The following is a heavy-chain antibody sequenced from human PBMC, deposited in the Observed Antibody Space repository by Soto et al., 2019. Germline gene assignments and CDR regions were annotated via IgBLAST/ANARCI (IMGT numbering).Heavy chain of an antibody. Sequence: QVQLQESGPGLVKPSGTLSLTCAVSGGSISSTNWWCWVRQSPGKGLEWIGEIHHSGSTNYNPSLKSRVTISVDRSNNQFSLKLSSVAAADTAVYYCARGNFGYWGQGTLVTVSS. D-gene: IGHD3-10*01. CDR3: ARGNFGY. J-gene: IGHJ4*02. CDR2: IHHSGST. V-gene: IGHV4-4*02. CDR1: GGSISSTNW.